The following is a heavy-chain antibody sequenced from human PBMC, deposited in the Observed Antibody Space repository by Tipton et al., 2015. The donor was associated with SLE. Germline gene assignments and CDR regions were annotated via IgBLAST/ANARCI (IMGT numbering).Heavy chain of an antibody. CDR2: IYYSGST. CDR3: ARDAETGENYFDY. D-gene: IGHD7-27*01. J-gene: IGHJ4*02. V-gene: IGHV4-39*07. Sequence: LRLSCTVSGGSISSSSYYWGWIHQPPGKGLEWIGRIYYSGSTYYNPSLKSRVTISVDTAKNQFSLKLSSVTAADTAVYYCARDAETGENYFDYWGQGTLVTVSS. CDR1: GGSISSSSYY.